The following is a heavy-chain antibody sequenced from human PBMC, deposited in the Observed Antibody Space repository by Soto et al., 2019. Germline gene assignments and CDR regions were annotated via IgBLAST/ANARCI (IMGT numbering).Heavy chain of an antibody. Sequence: QVQVVQSGVEVRRPGSSVKVSCKASGDTFKNCVISWVRQAPGQGLEWMGGIIPLFGTTDYAQRFQGRLTITTDESTTTAYIELSRLRSEDTATYYCAAKLGFGKLSLVWGQGTTVIVSS. D-gene: IGHD3-10*01. J-gene: IGHJ6*02. CDR2: IIPLFGTT. CDR3: AAKLGFGKLSLV. CDR1: GDTFKNCV. V-gene: IGHV1-69*01.